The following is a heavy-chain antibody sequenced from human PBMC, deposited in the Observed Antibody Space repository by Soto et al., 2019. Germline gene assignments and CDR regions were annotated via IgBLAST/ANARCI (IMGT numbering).Heavy chain of an antibody. Sequence: SGTXALSCTFSVGSISIYHVVLIRHTGGKGLEWIGRIDASGTTNYNPSLKSRVIMSVDTSKNQFSLKVTSVTAADTAVYYCARDLHYDFWSARDKYFEPRGQGTLV. J-gene: IGHJ5*02. CDR1: VGSISIYH. D-gene: IGHD3-3*01. CDR2: IDASGTT. CDR3: ARDLHYDFWSARDKYFEP. V-gene: IGHV4-4*07.